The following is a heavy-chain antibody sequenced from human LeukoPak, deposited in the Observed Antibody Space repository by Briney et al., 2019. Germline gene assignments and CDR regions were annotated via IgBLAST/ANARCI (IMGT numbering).Heavy chain of an antibody. Sequence: ASVKVSCKASGYTFTGYYMHWVRQAPGQGLEWMGWINPNSGGTNYAQKFQGRVTMTRDTSISTAYMELRSLRSDDTAVYYCARGGATTMGYFDYWGQGTLVTVSS. CDR3: ARGGATTMGYFDY. V-gene: IGHV1-2*02. CDR1: GYTFTGYY. CDR2: INPNSGGT. D-gene: IGHD1-26*01. J-gene: IGHJ4*02.